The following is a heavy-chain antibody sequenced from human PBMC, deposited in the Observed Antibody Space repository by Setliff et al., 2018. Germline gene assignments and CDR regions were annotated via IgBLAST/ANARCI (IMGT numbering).Heavy chain of an antibody. Sequence: PGGSLRLSCAASGFTVSTFSMHWVRQTPVKGLEWVATLSDDGTNEFYGDPVKGRFIISRDNSKNTLYLQMNSLSAEDTAVYYCAKVPNSGGYAGPFDFWGQGTLVTVSS. CDR3: AKVPNSGGYAGPFDF. CDR1: GFTVSTFS. J-gene: IGHJ4*02. D-gene: IGHD5-12*01. V-gene: IGHV3-30*18. CDR2: LSDDGTNE.